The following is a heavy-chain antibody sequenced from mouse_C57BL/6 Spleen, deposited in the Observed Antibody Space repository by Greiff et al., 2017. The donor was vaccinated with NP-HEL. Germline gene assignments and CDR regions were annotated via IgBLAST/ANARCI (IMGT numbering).Heavy chain of an antibody. CDR1: GFSLTSYG. D-gene: IGHD1-1*01. V-gene: IGHV2-5*01. CDR2: IWRGGST. CDR3: AKGVVAHYYAMDY. Sequence: VKLMESGPGLVQPSQSLSITCTVSGFSLTSYGVHWVRQSPGKGLEWLGVIWRGGSTDYNAAFMSRLSITKDKSKSQVFFKMNSLQADDTAIYYCAKGVVAHYYAMDYGGQGTSVTVAS. J-gene: IGHJ4*01.